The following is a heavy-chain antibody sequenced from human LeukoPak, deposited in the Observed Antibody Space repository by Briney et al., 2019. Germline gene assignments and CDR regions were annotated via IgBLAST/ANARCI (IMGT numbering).Heavy chain of an antibody. CDR3: ATADWESFYFDS. Sequence: SETLSLTCTVSGGSVSRGGYYWNWIRQHPGRGLEWIGFTSYSEGTYYNPSLMSRITISVDRSQNQFSLKMRDVTAADTAVYFCATADWESFYFDSWGQGALVAVSS. CDR2: TSYSEGT. D-gene: IGHD1-26*01. CDR1: GGSVSRGGYY. J-gene: IGHJ4*02. V-gene: IGHV4-31*03.